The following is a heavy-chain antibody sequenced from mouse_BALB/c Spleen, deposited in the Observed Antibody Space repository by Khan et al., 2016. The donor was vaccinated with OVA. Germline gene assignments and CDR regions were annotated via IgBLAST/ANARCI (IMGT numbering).Heavy chain of an antibody. D-gene: IGHD1-1*01. CDR2: IYPGDGDN. J-gene: IGHJ3*01. V-gene: IGHV1-80*01. CDR3: ARDYGSRVAY. CDR1: GYTFSSSW. Sequence: QVQLKQSGAELVRPGSSVKISCKASGYTFSSSWMNWVKQRPGQGLEWIGQIYPGDGDNNYNGKFKGKATLTADKSSRTAYMQLSSLTSEDSAVHCGARDYGSRVAYWGQGTLVTVSA.